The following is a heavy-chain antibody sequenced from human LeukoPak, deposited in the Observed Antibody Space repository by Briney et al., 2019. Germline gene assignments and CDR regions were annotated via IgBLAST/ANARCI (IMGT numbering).Heavy chain of an antibody. CDR3: ARDPVGDGYYYYYMDV. J-gene: IGHJ6*03. CDR1: GYTFTSYD. Sequence: GASVKVSCKASGYTFTSYDINWVRQATGQGLEWMGWMNPNSGNTGYAQKFQGRVTITRNTSISTAYMELSSLRSEDTAVYYCARDPVGDGYYYYYMDVWGKGTTVTVSS. D-gene: IGHD2-15*01. V-gene: IGHV1-8*03. CDR2: MNPNSGNT.